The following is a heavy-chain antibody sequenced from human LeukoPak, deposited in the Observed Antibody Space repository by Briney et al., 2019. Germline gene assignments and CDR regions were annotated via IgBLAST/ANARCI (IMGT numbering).Heavy chain of an antibody. CDR1: GGSISSYY. D-gene: IGHD6-13*01. V-gene: IGHV4-4*07. Sequence: SETLSLTCTVSGGSISSYYWNWIRQPAGKGLEWIGRIYTSGSTNYNPSLKSRVTISVDTSKNQFSLKLSSVTAADTAVYYCAREAAAGIFDYWGQGTLVTVSS. CDR2: IYTSGST. CDR3: AREAAAGIFDY. J-gene: IGHJ4*02.